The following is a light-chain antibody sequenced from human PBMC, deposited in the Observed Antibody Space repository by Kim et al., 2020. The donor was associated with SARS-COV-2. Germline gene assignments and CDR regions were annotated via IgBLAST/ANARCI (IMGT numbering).Light chain of an antibody. CDR3: QAWDSSLRV. CDR2: QDS. Sequence: YELTQPPSVSVSPGQTASINCSGDKLGDKYACWYQQKPGQSPVLVIYQDSKRPSGIPERFSGSNSGNTATLTISGTQAMDEADYYCQAWDSSLRVFGGGTQLPVL. J-gene: IGLJ3*02. V-gene: IGLV3-1*01. CDR1: KLGDKY.